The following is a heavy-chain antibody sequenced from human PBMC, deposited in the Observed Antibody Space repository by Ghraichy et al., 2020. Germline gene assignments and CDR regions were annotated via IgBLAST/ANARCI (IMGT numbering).Heavy chain of an antibody. V-gene: IGHV4-34*01. CDR3: ARANWNGLYYYYYYMDV. Sequence: SETLSLTCAVYGGSFSGYYWSWIRQPPGKGLEWIGEINHSGSTNYNPSLKSRVTISVDTSKNQFSLKLSSVTAADTAVYYCARANWNGLYYYYYYMDVWGKGPRSPSP. CDR2: INHSGST. D-gene: IGHD1-1*01. J-gene: IGHJ6*03. CDR1: GGSFSGYY.